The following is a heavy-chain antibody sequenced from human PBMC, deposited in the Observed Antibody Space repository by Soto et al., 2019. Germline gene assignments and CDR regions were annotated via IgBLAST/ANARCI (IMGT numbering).Heavy chain of an antibody. V-gene: IGHV3-21*05. CDR2: ISIGGRSI. Sequence: PGGSLRLSCAASGFTVSSNNMNWVRQVPGKGLEWVAHISIGGRSINYADSVKGRFTISRDNSKNTLYLQMNSLRAEDTAVYYCARDMVRAMDVWGQGTTVTVSS. J-gene: IGHJ6*02. CDR3: ARDMVRAMDV. D-gene: IGHD3-10*01. CDR1: GFTVSSNN.